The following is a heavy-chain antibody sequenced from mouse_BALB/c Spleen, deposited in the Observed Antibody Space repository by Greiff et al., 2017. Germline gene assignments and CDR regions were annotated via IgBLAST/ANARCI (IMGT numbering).Heavy chain of an antibody. CDR3: ARYYYYGSSHWYFDV. D-gene: IGHD1-1*01. CDR2: ISYSGST. CDR1: GDSITSGY. Sequence: EVKLQESGPSLVKPSQTLSLTCSVTGDSITSGYWNWIRKFPGNKLEYMGYISYSGSTYYNPSLKSRISITRDTSKNQYYLQLNSVTTEDTATYYCARYYYYGSSHWYFDVWGAGTTVTVSS. J-gene: IGHJ1*01. V-gene: IGHV3-8*02.